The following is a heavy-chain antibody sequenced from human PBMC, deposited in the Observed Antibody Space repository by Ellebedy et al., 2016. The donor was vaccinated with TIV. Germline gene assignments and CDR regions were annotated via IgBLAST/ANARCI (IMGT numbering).Heavy chain of an antibody. CDR2: TYYRSRWYH. J-gene: IGHJ4*02. CDR3: ARGVWQWLVPLYYFDS. D-gene: IGHD6-19*01. CDR1: GDSVSSNSAT. V-gene: IGHV6-1*01. Sequence: SQTLSLTCAISGDSVSSNSATWNWIRQSPSRGLEWLGRTYYRSRWYHEYVVSVKSRITIHPDTSMNQFSLQLNSVTPEDTAVYYCARGVWQWLVPLYYFDSWGQGTLVTVSS.